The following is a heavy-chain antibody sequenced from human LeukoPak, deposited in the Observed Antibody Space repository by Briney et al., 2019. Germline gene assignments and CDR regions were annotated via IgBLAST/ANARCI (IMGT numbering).Heavy chain of an antibody. D-gene: IGHD3-10*01. CDR2: ISSSGSTI. J-gene: IGHJ4*02. V-gene: IGHV3-48*03. Sequence: GGSLRLSCAASGFTFSSYGMNWVRQAPGKGLEWVSYISSSGSTIYYADSVKGRFTISRDNAKNSLYLQMNSLRAEDTALYYCARSGYYGSGSYSDYWGQGTLVTVSS. CDR3: ARSGYYGSGSYSDY. CDR1: GFTFSSYG.